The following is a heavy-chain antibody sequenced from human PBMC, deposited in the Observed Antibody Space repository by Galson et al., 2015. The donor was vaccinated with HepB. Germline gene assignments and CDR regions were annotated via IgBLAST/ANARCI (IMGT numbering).Heavy chain of an antibody. CDR1: GFTFSSYG. CDR3: AKSPGVSYYDAFDI. J-gene: IGHJ3*02. D-gene: IGHD3-10*01. Sequence: SLRLSCAASGFTFSSYGMHWVRQAPGKGLEWVAVISYDGSNKYYADSVKGRFTISRDNSKNTLYLQMNSLRAEDTAVYYCAKSPGVSYYDAFDIWGQGTMVTVSS. V-gene: IGHV3-30*18. CDR2: ISYDGSNK.